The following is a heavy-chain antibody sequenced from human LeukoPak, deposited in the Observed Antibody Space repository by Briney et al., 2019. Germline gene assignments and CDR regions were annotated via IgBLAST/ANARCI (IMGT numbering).Heavy chain of an antibody. V-gene: IGHV3-66*01. CDR2: IYSGGST. CDR3: ARDRDSSGYYFGY. D-gene: IGHD3-22*01. CDR1: GFTFSSYA. J-gene: IGHJ4*02. Sequence: GGSLRLSCAASGFTFSSYAMSWVRQAPGKGLEWVSVIYSGGSTYYADSVKGRFTISRDNSKNTLYLQMNSLRAEDTAVYYCARDRDSSGYYFGYWGQGTLVTVSS.